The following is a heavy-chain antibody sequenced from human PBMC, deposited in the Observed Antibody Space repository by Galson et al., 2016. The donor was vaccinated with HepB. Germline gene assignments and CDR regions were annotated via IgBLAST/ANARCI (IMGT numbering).Heavy chain of an antibody. CDR3: ASDGGFGIHLDS. D-gene: IGHD5-18*01. Sequence: SLRLSCAASGFIFSTHNMNWVRQAPGKGLEWVSYIESTGSPIYYANSVKGRFIISRDNAKNSLDLQMNSLRDEDTAVYYCASDGGFGIHLDSWGQGNLVTVSS. V-gene: IGHV3-48*02. J-gene: IGHJ4*02. CDR2: IESTGSPI. CDR1: GFIFSTHN.